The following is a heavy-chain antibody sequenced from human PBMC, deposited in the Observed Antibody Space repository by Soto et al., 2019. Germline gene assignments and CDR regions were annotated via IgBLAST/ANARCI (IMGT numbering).Heavy chain of an antibody. CDR2: IKSRTDGGTT. Sequence: GGSLRLSCAASGLTFSNAWMHWVRQAPGKGLEWVGRIKSRTDGGTTDYAAPVKGRFTISRDDSKNTLFLQMNSLKTEDTAVYYCTTYDILTGWHWAQGTLVTVSS. J-gene: IGHJ1*01. V-gene: IGHV3-15*07. D-gene: IGHD3-9*01. CDR1: GLTFSNAW. CDR3: TTYDILTGWH.